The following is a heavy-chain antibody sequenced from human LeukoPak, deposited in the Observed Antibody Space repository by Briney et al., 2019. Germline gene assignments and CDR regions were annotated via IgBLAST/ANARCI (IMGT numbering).Heavy chain of an antibody. CDR2: INPNTGGI. CDR1: GFTFTSSA. J-gene: IGHJ4*02. CDR3: ARDPYSNYFDY. Sequence: ASVKVSCKASGFTFTSSAVQWVRQARGQRLEWMGWINPNTGGINYAQKFQGRVTMTRDTSISAAYMELSRLRSDDTAVYYCARDPYSNYFDYWGQGTLVTVSS. D-gene: IGHD5-18*01. V-gene: IGHV1-2*02.